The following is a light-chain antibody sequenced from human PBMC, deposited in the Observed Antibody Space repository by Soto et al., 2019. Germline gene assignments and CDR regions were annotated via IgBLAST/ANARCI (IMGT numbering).Light chain of an antibody. CDR1: SSDVGYYKY. V-gene: IGLV2-14*01. J-gene: IGLJ3*02. CDR3: SSYTTSSTQV. CDR2: EVS. Sequence: QSALTQPASVSGSPGQSITISCTGTSSDVGYYKYVSWYQHHPGKVPKLMIYEVSNRPSGVSNRFSGSKSGNTASLTISGLQAEDDADYYCSSYTTSSTQVFGGGTKLTVL.